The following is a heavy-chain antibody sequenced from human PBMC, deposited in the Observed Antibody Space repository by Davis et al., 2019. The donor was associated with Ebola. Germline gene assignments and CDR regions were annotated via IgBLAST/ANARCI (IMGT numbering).Heavy chain of an antibody. D-gene: IGHD6-19*01. CDR3: ARTPLTSIGPYSSGWYVASFDY. V-gene: IGHV4-34*01. CDR2: IYYSGST. CDR1: GGSFSGYY. Sequence: SETLSLTCAVYGGSFSGYYWSWIRQPPGKGLEWIGSIYYSGSTYYNPSLKSRVTLSVDTSKNQFSLKLSSVTAADTAVYYCARTPLTSIGPYSSGWYVASFDYWGQGTLVTVSS. J-gene: IGHJ4*02.